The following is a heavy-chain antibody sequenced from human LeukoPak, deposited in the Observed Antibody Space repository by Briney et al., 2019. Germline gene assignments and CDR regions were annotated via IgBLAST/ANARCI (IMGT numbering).Heavy chain of an antibody. CDR3: AKTADSYENYYYYMDV. V-gene: IGHV3-43D*03. Sequence: GGSLRLSCAASGFTFDDYAMHWVRQAPGKGLEWVSLISWDGGSTYYADSVKGRFTISRDNSKNSLHLQMNSLRAEDTALYYCAKTADSYENYYYYMDVWGKGTTVTVSS. CDR2: ISWDGGST. CDR1: GFTFDDYA. D-gene: IGHD5-18*01. J-gene: IGHJ6*03.